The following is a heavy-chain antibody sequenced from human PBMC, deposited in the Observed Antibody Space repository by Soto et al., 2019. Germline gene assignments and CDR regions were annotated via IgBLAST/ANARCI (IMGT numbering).Heavy chain of an antibody. CDR2: ISGSGDST. CDR1: GYTFSKYA. J-gene: IGHJ3*01. D-gene: IGHD6-19*01. CDR3: AKKWRVPRHTDFFVV. V-gene: IGHV3-23*01. Sequence: PRGSEGLSCAASGYTFSKYAMSWIRQAPGKGLDWVSSISGSGDSTTYVDSVKGRFTLSRDNSKNTVILQMNSRRAEDKAVDDNAKKWRVPRHTDFFVVSGQATMVTVS.